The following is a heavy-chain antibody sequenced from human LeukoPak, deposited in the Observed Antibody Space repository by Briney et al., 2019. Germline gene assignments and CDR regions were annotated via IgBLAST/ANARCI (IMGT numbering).Heavy chain of an antibody. J-gene: IGHJ4*02. CDR2: ISHSGSA. Sequence: SETLSLTCAVFGGSFSDYRWTWIRQSPGKGLEWIGQISHSGSANYNRSLKSRVTITIESPKNQFSLELSSVTAADSAMYYCARGKYDSSDYSGGWYYFDYWGQGSLVTVSS. D-gene: IGHD3-22*01. V-gene: IGHV4-34*01. CDR1: GGSFSDYR. CDR3: ARGKYDSSDYSGGWYYFDY.